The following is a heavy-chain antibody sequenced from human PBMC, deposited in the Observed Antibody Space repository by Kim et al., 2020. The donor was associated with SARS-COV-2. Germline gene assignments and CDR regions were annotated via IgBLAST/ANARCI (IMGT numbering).Heavy chain of an antibody. Sequence: GGSLRLSCAASGFTFSSYWMSWVRQAPGKGLEWVANIKQDGSEKYYVDSVKGRFTISRDNAKNSLYLQMSSLRAEDTAVYYCARDRGRQQLKSRNWYFDLWGRGTLVTVSS. CDR3: ARDRGRQQLKSRNWYFDL. J-gene: IGHJ2*01. CDR1: GFTFSSYW. D-gene: IGHD6-13*01. CDR2: IKQDGSEK. V-gene: IGHV3-7*03.